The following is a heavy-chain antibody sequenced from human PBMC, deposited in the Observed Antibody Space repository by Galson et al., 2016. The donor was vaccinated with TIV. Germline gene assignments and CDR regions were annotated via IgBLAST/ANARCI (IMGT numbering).Heavy chain of an antibody. Sequence: SLRLSCAASGFTFSSNGVHWVRQAPGKGLEWVAFISYDGGDKYYADSVRGRFTISRDNSKNMLYPQMNSLRAEDTAVYYCTKDTGTYFDSYYYGMNVWGQGTTVTVSS. V-gene: IGHV3-30*18. CDR3: TKDTGTYFDSYYYGMNV. J-gene: IGHJ6*02. CDR2: ISYDGGDK. CDR1: GFTFSSNG. D-gene: IGHD3-22*01.